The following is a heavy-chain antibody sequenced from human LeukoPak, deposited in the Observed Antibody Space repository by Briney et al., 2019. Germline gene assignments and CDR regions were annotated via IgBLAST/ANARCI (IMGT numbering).Heavy chain of an antibody. CDR2: ISAYNGNT. J-gene: IGHJ4*02. D-gene: IGHD3-10*01. Sequence: GASVNVSCKASGYTFTSYGISWVRQAPGQGLEWMGWISAYNGNTNYAQKLQGRVTMTTDTSTSTAYMELRSLRSDDTAVYYCARDFPVITMVRGVIKRFDYWGQGTLVTVSS. CDR3: ARDFPVITMVRGVIKRFDY. CDR1: GYTFTSYG. V-gene: IGHV1-18*01.